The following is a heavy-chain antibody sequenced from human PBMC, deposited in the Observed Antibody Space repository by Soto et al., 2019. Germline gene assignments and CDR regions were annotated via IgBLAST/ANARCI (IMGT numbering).Heavy chain of an antibody. CDR2: ISHDGSRK. J-gene: IGHJ3*01. Sequence: QVQLVDSGGSVVQPGTSLRLSCAASGFTFSSYGIHWVRQAPGKGLEWVALISHDGSRKEYAESQKGRFTISRDNSKNTVYLQMNCLRFEDSAVYFCAKDFWRGPSVLRGFDLWGQGTVVTVSS. CDR3: AKDFWRGPSVLRGFDL. CDR1: GFTFSSYG. D-gene: IGHD3-3*01. V-gene: IGHV3-30*18.